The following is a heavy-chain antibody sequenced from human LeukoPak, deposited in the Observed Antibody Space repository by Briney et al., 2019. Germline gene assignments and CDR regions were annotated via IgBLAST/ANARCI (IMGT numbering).Heavy chain of an antibody. CDR3: AKGPGIVRSSWYDGYSDY. CDR1: AFSLNAYN. D-gene: IGHD6-13*01. CDR2: ISYTGTYI. J-gene: IGHJ4*02. Sequence: PGGSLRLSCAASAFSLNAYNMNWVRQAPGKGLEWVSSISYTGTYIYYADSVKGRFTITRDNSKNTLYLQMNSLRAEDTAVYYCAKGPGIVRSSWYDGYSDYWGQGTLVTVSS. V-gene: IGHV3-21*01.